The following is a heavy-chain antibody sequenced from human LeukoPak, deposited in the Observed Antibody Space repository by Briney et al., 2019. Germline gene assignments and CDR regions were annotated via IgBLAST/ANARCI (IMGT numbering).Heavy chain of an antibody. CDR3: ARVRDAYYGGDLPRDAFDI. CDR2: IIPILGIA. Sequence: SVKVSCKASGGTFSSYAISWVRQAPGQGLEWMGRIIPILGIANYAQKFQGRFTITADKSTSTAYMELSSLRSEDTAVYYCARVRDAYYGGDLPRDAFDIWGQGTMVTVSS. CDR1: GGTFSSYA. J-gene: IGHJ3*02. V-gene: IGHV1-69*04. D-gene: IGHD4-23*01.